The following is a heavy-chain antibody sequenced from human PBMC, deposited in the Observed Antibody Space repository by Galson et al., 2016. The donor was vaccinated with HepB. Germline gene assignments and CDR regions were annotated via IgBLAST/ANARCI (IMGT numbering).Heavy chain of an antibody. J-gene: IGHJ4*02. D-gene: IGHD6-19*01. CDR1: DDSIRSSSW. Sequence: LSLTCTISDDSIRSSSWWSWVRQPPGKGLEWIGEIFHRGITTYNPSLKSRVTVSVDKTKNQFSLKVSSVTAADTAVSYCARVNFNGWYFDSWGQGTLVTVSS. CDR2: IFHRGIT. CDR3: ARVNFNGWYFDS. V-gene: IGHV4-4*02.